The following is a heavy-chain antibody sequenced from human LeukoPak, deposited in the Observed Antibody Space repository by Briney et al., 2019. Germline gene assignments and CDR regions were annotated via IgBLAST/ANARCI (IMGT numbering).Heavy chain of an antibody. CDR1: GGTFSSYA. Sequence: GASVKVSCKASGGTFSSYAISWVRQAPGQGLEWMGGIIPIFGTANYAQKFQGRVTITADESTSTAYMELSSLRSEDTAVYYCARDPVGCSSTSCYPHINWFDPWGQGTLVTVSS. CDR2: IIPIFGTA. D-gene: IGHD2-2*01. V-gene: IGHV1-69*13. CDR3: ARDPVGCSSTSCYPHINWFDP. J-gene: IGHJ5*02.